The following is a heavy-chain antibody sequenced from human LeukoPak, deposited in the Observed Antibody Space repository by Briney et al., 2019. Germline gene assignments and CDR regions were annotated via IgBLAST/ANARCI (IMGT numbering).Heavy chain of an antibody. CDR2: IHYSGST. J-gene: IGHJ4*02. CDR1: GGSISRYY. CDR3: ARHGIAERPEEFDY. Sequence: PSETQSLTCTVSGGSISRYYWSWIRQSPGKGLEWIGYIHYSGSTNYNPSLKSRVTISVDRSKDELSLKLSSATAADTAVYYCARHGIAERPEEFDYWGQGTLVTVSS. V-gene: IGHV4-59*08. D-gene: IGHD6-6*01.